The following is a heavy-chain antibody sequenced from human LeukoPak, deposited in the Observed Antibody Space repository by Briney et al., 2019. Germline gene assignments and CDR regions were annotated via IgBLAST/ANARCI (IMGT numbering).Heavy chain of an antibody. V-gene: IGHV1-46*01. CDR1: GYTFTSYY. J-gene: IGHJ3*02. D-gene: IGHD5-24*01. CDR3: ARGVLRDGYNYDAFDI. Sequence: ASVKVSCKASGYTFTSYYMHWVRQAPGQGLEWMGIINPSGGSTSYAQKFQGRVTMTRDTSTSTVYMEPSSLRSEDTAVYYCARGVLRDGYNYDAFDIWGQGTMVTVSS. CDR2: INPSGGST.